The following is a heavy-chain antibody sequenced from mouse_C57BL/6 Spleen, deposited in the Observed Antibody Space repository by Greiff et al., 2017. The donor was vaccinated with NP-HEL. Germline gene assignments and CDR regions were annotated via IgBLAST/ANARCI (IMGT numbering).Heavy chain of an antibody. D-gene: IGHD2-4*01. Sequence: EVQLVESEGGLVQPGSSMKLSCTASGFTFSDYYMAWVRQVPEKGLEWVANINYDGSSTYYLDSLKSRFIISRDNAKNILYLQMSSLKSEDTATYYCARAYDYDRYFDVWGTGTTVTVSS. J-gene: IGHJ1*03. V-gene: IGHV5-16*01. CDR1: GFTFSDYY. CDR2: INYDGSST. CDR3: ARAYDYDRYFDV.